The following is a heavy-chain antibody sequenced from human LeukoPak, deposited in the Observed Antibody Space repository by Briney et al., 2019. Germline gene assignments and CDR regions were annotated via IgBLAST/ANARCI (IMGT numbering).Heavy chain of an antibody. CDR3: AKNGVEWPYYYYYMDV. Sequence: GSLRLSCAASGFTVSSNYMSWVRQAPGKGLEWVSSISSSSSYIYYADSVKGRFTISRDNSKNTLYLQMNSLRPEDTAVYYCAKNGVEWPYYYYYMDVWGKGTTVTISS. D-gene: IGHD2-8*01. J-gene: IGHJ6*03. V-gene: IGHV3-21*01. CDR2: ISSSSSYI. CDR1: GFTVSSNY.